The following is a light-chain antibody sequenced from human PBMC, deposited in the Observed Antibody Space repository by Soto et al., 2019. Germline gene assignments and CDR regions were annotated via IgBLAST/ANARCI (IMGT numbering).Light chain of an antibody. CDR3: GSYTSSRIYV. Sequence: QSALTQPVSVSVSPGQSITTSCTGTSXDVGGYNYVSWYQQHPGKAPKLMIYEVSNRPSGVSDRFSGSKSGNTASLTISGLQAEDEADYYCGSYTSSRIYVFGAGTKVNVL. CDR2: EVS. CDR1: SXDVGGYNY. V-gene: IGLV2-14*01. J-gene: IGLJ1*01.